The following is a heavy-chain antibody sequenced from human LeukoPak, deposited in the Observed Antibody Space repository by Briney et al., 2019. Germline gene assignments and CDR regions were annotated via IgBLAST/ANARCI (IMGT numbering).Heavy chain of an antibody. V-gene: IGHV4-39*01. D-gene: IGHD3-22*01. Sequence: SETLSLTCTVSGGSISSGSYYWGWIRQPPGKGLGWIGSIYYSGSTYYNPSLKSRVTISVDTSKNQFSLKLSSVTAADTAVYYCARHLQQTYYYDSSGYYYDYWGQGTLVTVSS. CDR3: ARHLQQTYYYDSSGYYYDY. CDR1: GGSISSGSYY. J-gene: IGHJ4*02. CDR2: IYYSGST.